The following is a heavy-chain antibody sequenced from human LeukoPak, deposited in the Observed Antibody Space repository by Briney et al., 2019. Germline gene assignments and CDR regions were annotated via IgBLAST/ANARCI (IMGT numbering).Heavy chain of an antibody. Sequence: GGSLRLSCAASGFTFSSYAMSWVRQAPGKGLEWVSAISGSGGSTYYADSVKGRFTISRDNSKNTLYLQMNSLRAEDTAVYYCAKIALYYYDSSGYSDDAFDIWGQGTMVTVSS. V-gene: IGHV3-23*01. D-gene: IGHD3-22*01. CDR3: AKIALYYYDSSGYSDDAFDI. CDR1: GFTFSSYA. CDR2: ISGSGGST. J-gene: IGHJ3*02.